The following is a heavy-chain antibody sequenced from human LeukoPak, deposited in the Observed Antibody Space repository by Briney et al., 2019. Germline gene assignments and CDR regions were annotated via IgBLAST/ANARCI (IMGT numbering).Heavy chain of an antibody. Sequence: PSETLSLTCSVSGGSISSYYWSWIRQPLGRGLEWIGYIYYSGSTNYNPSLKSRVTISVDTSKNLFSLKLSSVTAADTAVFYCARHLSDHYDSSGYYFDSWGQGTLVTVSS. J-gene: IGHJ4*02. D-gene: IGHD3-22*01. CDR3: ARHLSDHYDSSGYYFDS. V-gene: IGHV4-59*08. CDR1: GGSISSYY. CDR2: IYYSGST.